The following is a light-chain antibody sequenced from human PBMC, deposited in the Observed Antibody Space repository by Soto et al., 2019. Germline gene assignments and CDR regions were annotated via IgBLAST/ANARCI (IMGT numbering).Light chain of an antibody. CDR1: QSLEYSDGNTY. CDR2: KVS. CDR3: MQATHWPRT. J-gene: IGKJ1*01. Sequence: DVVMTQSPLSLPVTLGQPASISCRSSQSLEYSDGNTYLNWFQQRPGQSPRRLIYKVSTRDSGVPDRFSGGGSGTDFTLKISRVEAEDVGLYYCMQATHWPRTFGQGTKVEIK. V-gene: IGKV2-30*01.